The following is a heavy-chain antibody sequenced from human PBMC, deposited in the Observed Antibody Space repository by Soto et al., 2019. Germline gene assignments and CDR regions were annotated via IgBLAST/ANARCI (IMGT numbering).Heavy chain of an antibody. CDR3: ARYRRYFSVFYYESAAVNEYGMDV. V-gene: IGHV3-53*01. J-gene: IGHJ6*02. Sequence: GGSLRLSCAASGFTVSSNYMSWVRQAPGKGLEWVSVIYSGGSTYYADSVKGRFTISRDNSKNTLYLQMNSLRAEDAAFYYCARYRRYFSVFYYESAAVNEYGMDVWGQGTTVTV. D-gene: IGHD3-22*01. CDR1: GFTVSSNY. CDR2: IYSGGST.